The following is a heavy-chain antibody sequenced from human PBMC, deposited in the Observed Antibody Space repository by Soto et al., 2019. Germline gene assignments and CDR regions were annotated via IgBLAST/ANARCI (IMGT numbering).Heavy chain of an antibody. V-gene: IGHV4-34*01. Sequence: SETLSLTCAVYGGSFSGYYWSWIRQPPGKGLEWIGYIHYGGSANYNPSLKSRVTISVDTSKNQFSLKLSSVTAADTAVYYCARAPRGNYGYPSYFDYWGQGTLVTVSS. CDR3: ARAPRGNYGYPSYFDY. D-gene: IGHD3-10*01. CDR1: GGSFSGYY. J-gene: IGHJ4*02. CDR2: IHYGGSA.